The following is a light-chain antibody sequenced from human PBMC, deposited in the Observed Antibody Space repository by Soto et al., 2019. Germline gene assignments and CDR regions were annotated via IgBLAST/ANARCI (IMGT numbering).Light chain of an antibody. Sequence: EIVMTQSPATLSVSPGERATLSCRASQSVSSNLAWYQQKPGQAPRLLIYGASTRATGIPARFSGGGSGTEFTLTISSLQSEEFAVYCCQQYNNWPPWTFGQGTKVEIK. J-gene: IGKJ1*01. CDR2: GAS. CDR1: QSVSSN. CDR3: QQYNNWPPWT. V-gene: IGKV3-15*01.